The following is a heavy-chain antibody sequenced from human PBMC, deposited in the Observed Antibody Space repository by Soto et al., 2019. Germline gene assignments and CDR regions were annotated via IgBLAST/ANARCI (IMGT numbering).Heavy chain of an antibody. V-gene: IGHV3-23*01. CDR1: GFTFSSYA. CDR2: ISGSGGST. Sequence: GSLRLSCAASGFTFSSYAMSWVRQAPGKGLEWVSAISGSGGSTYYADSVKGRFTISRDNSKNTLYLQMNSLRAEDTAVYYFANVPRRSWSIHYWGQGPLVTVSS. CDR3: ANVPRRSWSIHY. D-gene: IGHD6-13*01. J-gene: IGHJ4*02.